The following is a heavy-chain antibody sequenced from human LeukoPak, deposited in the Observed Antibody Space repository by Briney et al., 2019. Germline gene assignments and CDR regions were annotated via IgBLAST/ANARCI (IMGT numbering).Heavy chain of an antibody. V-gene: IGHV3-64D*06. CDR3: VKDLYYDNSGYYSGAFDY. Sequence: PGGSLRLSCLASGFTFKKYSIHWVRQAPGKGLEYVAAINTNGGRTYYADSVKGRFTISRDNSKNTLFLQMSSLRVEDTGVYYCVKDLYYDNSGYYSGAFDYWGQGTLVSVSS. J-gene: IGHJ4*02. CDR2: INTNGGRT. CDR1: GFTFKKYS. D-gene: IGHD3-22*01.